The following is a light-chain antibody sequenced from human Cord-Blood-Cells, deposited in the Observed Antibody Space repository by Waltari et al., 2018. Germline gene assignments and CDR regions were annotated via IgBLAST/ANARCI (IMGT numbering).Light chain of an antibody. CDR2: DVS. Sequence: QSALPQPASVSGSPGQSLTISCTGTSSDVGGYNYVSWYQQHPGNAPKPMIYDVSNRPSGVSNRFSGSKSGNTASLTISGLQAEDEADYYCSSYTSSSTLVFGGGTKLTVL. CDR1: SSDVGGYNY. CDR3: SSYTSSSTLV. J-gene: IGLJ3*02. V-gene: IGLV2-14*03.